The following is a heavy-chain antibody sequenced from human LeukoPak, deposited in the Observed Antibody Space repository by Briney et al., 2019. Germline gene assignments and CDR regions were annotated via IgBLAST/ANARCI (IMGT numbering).Heavy chain of an antibody. D-gene: IGHD2-15*01. CDR2: IYYTGST. Sequence: SETLSLTCIVSGGSISSYYWSWIRQPPGEGLEWIGNIYYTGSTIYNPSLKSRVTISVDTSKNQFSLKLSSVTAADTAVYYCARERWGVVAASTYYYFYIDVWGKGTAVTVSS. CDR3: ARERWGVVAASTYYYFYIDV. J-gene: IGHJ6*03. CDR1: GGSISSYY. V-gene: IGHV4-59*01.